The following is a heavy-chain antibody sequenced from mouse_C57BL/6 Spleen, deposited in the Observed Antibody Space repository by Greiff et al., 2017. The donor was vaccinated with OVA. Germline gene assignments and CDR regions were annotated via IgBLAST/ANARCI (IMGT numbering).Heavy chain of an antibody. CDR2: IYPGDGDT. CDR3: ARRDYGSSCLDY. D-gene: IGHD1-1*01. V-gene: IGHV1-82*01. CDR1: GYAFSSSW. Sequence: QVQLQQSGPELVKPGASVKISCKASGYAFSSSWMNWVKQRPGKGLEWIGRIYPGDGDTNYNGKFKGKATLTADKSSSTAYMQLSSLTSEDSAVYFCARRDYGSSCLDYWGQGTTLTVSS. J-gene: IGHJ2*01.